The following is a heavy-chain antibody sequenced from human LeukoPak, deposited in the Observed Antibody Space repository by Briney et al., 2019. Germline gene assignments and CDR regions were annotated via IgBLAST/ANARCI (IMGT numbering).Heavy chain of an antibody. CDR2: INPNSGGT. V-gene: IGHV1-2*02. J-gene: IGHJ4*01. CDR1: GYTFTGYY. Sequence: ASVKVSCKASGYTFTGYYMHWVRQAPGKGLEWMGWINPNSGGTNYAQKFQGRVTMTRDTSISTAYMELSRLRSDDTAVYYCARDLLEITMVRGVISGDDYWGHGTLVTVSS. D-gene: IGHD3-10*01. CDR3: ARDLLEITMVRGVISGDDY.